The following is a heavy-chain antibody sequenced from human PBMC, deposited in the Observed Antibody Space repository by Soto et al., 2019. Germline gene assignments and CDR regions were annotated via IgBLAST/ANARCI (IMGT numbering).Heavy chain of an antibody. J-gene: IGHJ4*02. D-gene: IGHD6-19*01. V-gene: IGHV4-34*01. CDR1: GGSFRGYH. Sequence: SETLSLTCAVRGGSFRGYHWTWIRQPPGKGLEWIGEINNSGSTNDNPSLKSRVTISRDTSKNQFSLSLGSVTAADTAIYYCARGGYTSGWSGFWGQVILLTVCS. CDR2: INNSGST. CDR3: ARGGYTSGWSGF.